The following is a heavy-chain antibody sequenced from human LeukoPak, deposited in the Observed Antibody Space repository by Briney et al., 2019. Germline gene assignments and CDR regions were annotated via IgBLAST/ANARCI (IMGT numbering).Heavy chain of an antibody. Sequence: PSETLSLTCTVSGCSFSRGSYYWSWPRQPPGKGLEWIWYIHHSGTTNYSPSLKSRVTISVDMSKNQFFLNPTSVTAADTAVYYCARGRLGATYWGQGTLVTVSS. V-gene: IGHV4-61*01. CDR3: ARGRLGATY. J-gene: IGHJ4*02. CDR1: GCSFSRGSYY. CDR2: IHHSGTT. D-gene: IGHD1-26*01.